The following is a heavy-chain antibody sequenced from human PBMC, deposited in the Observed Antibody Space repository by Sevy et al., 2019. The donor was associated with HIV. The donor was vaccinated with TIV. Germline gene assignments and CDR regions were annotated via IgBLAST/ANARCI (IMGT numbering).Heavy chain of an antibody. Sequence: ASVKVSCKASGYTFTGYYMVWVRQAPGQGLEWMGRINPNSGGTNYAQKFQGRVTMTRDTSISTAYMELSSLRSDDTAVYYCAGGWGITMTNAFDIWGQGKMVTVSS. CDR1: GYTFTGYY. V-gene: IGHV1-2*06. CDR3: AGGWGITMTNAFDI. CDR2: INPNSGGT. D-gene: IGHD3-22*01. J-gene: IGHJ3*02.